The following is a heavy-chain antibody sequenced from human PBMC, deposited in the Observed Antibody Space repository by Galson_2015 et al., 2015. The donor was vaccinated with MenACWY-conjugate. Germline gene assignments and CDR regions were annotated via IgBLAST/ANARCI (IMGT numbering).Heavy chain of an antibody. CDR1: GFTFSNSW. CDR2: IKHDGSGK. CDR3: ARAKEQWLSKTFDV. Sequence: SLRLSCATSGFTFSNSWMGWVRQAPGKGLEWVANIKHDGSGKFYVDSVKGRFIISRDNAKNSLYLQMDSLRAEDTAVYFCARAKEQWLSKTFDVWGQRTLVTVSS. J-gene: IGHJ3*01. V-gene: IGHV3-7*01. D-gene: IGHD6-19*01.